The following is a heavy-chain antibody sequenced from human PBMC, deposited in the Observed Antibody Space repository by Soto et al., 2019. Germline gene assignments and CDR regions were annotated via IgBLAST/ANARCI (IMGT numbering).Heavy chain of an antibody. CDR3: STVVGDY. Sequence: VQLVESGGSLVKPGGSLRLSCAASGFTFSNAWMNWVRQAPGKGLEWVGRIKSETDGGTADYAAPVKGRFTISRDDSKNSLYRQMNSLKPEDAAVYYCSTVVGDYWGQGTLVTVSS. CDR2: IKSETDGGTA. J-gene: IGHJ4*02. D-gene: IGHD2-15*01. CDR1: GFTFSNAW. V-gene: IGHV3-15*07.